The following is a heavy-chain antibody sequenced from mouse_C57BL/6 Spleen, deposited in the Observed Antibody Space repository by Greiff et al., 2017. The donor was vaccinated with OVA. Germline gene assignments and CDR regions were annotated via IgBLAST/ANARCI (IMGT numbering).Heavy chain of an antibody. V-gene: IGHV1-50*01. CDR1: GYTFTSYW. CDR2: IDPSDSYT. J-gene: IGHJ2*01. Sequence: QVQLQQPGAELVKPGASVKLSCKASGYTFTSYWMQWVKQRPGQGLEWIGEIDPSDSYTNYNQKFKGKATLTADTSSSTAYMQLSSLTSEDSAVYYCARILLRRGDYWGQGTTLTVSS. D-gene: IGHD2-12*01. CDR3: ARILLRRGDY.